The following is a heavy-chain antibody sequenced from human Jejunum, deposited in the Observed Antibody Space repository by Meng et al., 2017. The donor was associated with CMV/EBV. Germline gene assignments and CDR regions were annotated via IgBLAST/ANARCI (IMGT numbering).Heavy chain of an antibody. CDR2: IFHSGAT. J-gene: IGHJ4*02. Sequence: TRSLTFVVSGGSLIGTNWWNWVRQPPGGGLEWIGEIFHSGATNLNPSLKSRVTISIDNSKNQFSLKLTSVTAADTAVYFCGDPPAGYWGQGVLVTVSS. CDR1: GGSLIGTNW. V-gene: IGHV4-4*01. CDR3: GDPPAGY.